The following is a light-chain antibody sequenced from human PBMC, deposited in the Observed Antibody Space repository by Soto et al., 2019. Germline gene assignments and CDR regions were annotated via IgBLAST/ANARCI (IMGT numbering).Light chain of an antibody. CDR1: QSVSSN. CDR2: GAS. Sequence: IVLTQSPGTLSLSPGERATLSCRASQSVSSNLAWYQQKPGQAPRLLIYGASTRATGTPARFSGSGSGTEFTLTISSLQSEDFAVYYCQQYIRWPLTFGGGTTVDIK. CDR3: QQYIRWPLT. J-gene: IGKJ4*01. V-gene: IGKV3-15*01.